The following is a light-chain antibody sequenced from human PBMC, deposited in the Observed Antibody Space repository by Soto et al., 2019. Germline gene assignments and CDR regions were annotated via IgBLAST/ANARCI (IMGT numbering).Light chain of an antibody. CDR3: QQYNSYPWT. Sequence: DIQMTQSPSSVSASVVDRVTITCRASQGINSWLAWYQQKPGKAPKVLIYPASSLQSGVPSRFSGSGSGTDFNLTISSLQPEDFASYYCQQYNSYPWTFGQGTKVDIK. V-gene: IGKV1D-16*01. CDR1: QGINSW. J-gene: IGKJ1*01. CDR2: PAS.